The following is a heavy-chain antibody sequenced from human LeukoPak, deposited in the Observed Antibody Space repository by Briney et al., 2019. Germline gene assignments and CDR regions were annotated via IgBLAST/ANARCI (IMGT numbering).Heavy chain of an antibody. CDR2: ISAYNGNT. CDR1: GYTFTSYG. Sequence: ASVKASCKASGYTFTSYGISWVRQAPGQGLEWMGWISAYNGNTNYAQKLQGRVTMTTDTSTSTAYMELRSLRSDDTAVYYCARLSDSSGWGYFDYWGQGTLVTVSS. J-gene: IGHJ4*02. CDR3: ARLSDSSGWGYFDY. D-gene: IGHD6-19*01. V-gene: IGHV1-18*04.